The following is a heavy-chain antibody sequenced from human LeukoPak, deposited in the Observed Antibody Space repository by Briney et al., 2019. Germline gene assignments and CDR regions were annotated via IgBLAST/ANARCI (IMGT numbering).Heavy chain of an antibody. CDR2: INPNSGGT. D-gene: IGHD2-2*01. V-gene: IGHV1-2*02. CDR1: GYTFTSYG. Sequence: ASVKVSCKASGYTFTSYGISWVRQAPGQGLEWMGWINPNSGGTNYAQKFQGRVTMTRDTSISTAYMELSRLRSDDTAVYYCASSLVVVPAADAFDIWGQGTMVTVSS. CDR3: ASSLVVVPAADAFDI. J-gene: IGHJ3*02.